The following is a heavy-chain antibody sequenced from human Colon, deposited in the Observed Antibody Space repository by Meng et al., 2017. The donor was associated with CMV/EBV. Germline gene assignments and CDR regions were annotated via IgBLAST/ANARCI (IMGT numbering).Heavy chain of an antibody. J-gene: IGHJ4*02. CDR2: ISGSGVTT. CDR3: AKGPAYSGFWGGYDN. V-gene: IGHV3-23*01. D-gene: IGHD3-3*01. CDR1: GFTFNDFD. Sequence: GGSLRLSCSASGFTFNDFDMTWVRQAPGKGLEWVSSISGSGVTTYYSDAVKGRFTISRDNSNNTLHLQMHSLRAEDTAVYYCAKGPAYSGFWGGYDNWGQGTLVTVSS.